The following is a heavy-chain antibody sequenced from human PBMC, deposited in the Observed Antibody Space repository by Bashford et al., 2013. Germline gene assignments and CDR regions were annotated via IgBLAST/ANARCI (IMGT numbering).Heavy chain of an antibody. D-gene: IGHD6-13*01. J-gene: IGHJ4*02. Sequence: SETLSLTCTVSGGSISSGSYYWSWIRQPAGKGLEWIGRIYTSGSTNYNPSLKSRVTMSVDTSKNQFSLKLSSVTAADTAVYYCARVRAAAGEASSKFDYWGRGNPGHRLL. CDR2: IYTSGST. CDR1: GGSISSGSYY. CDR3: ARVRAAAGEASSKFDY. V-gene: IGHV4-61*02.